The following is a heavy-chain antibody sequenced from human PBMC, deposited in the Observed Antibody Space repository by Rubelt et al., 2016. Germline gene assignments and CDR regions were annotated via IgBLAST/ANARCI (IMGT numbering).Heavy chain of an antibody. J-gene: IGHJ4*02. CDR3: ARDSGYDYGRGTYFDS. CDR2: ISSSGSSR. V-gene: IGHV3-48*02. CDR1: GFSFSSYT. Sequence: EVQLLESGGGLVQPGGSLRLSCAASGFSFSSYTMNWVRQAPGKGLEWVSSISSSGSSRYHADSVRGRFTISRDNAKNSLYLQLNGLRDEDTAVYYCARDSGYDYGRGTYFDSWGQGTLVTVSS. D-gene: IGHD3-10*02.